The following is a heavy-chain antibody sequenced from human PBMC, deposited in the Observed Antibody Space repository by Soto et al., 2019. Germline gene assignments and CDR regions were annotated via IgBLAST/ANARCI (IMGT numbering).Heavy chain of an antibody. CDR2: IIPIFGSP. D-gene: IGHD2-2*01. Sequence: QEQLVQSGAEIKKPGSSVNISCEASGGTFSTYAFSWVRQAPGQGLEWMGGIIPIFGSPRYAQKFQGRVTITSDEFLSTAHRVLSSLRSDDTAVYYCATYVADITTSYQDPTEDYYYGMDVWVQGNTVTVSS. CDR1: GGTFSTYA. J-gene: IGHJ6*02. V-gene: IGHV1-69*01. CDR3: ATYVADITTSYQDPTEDYYYGMDV.